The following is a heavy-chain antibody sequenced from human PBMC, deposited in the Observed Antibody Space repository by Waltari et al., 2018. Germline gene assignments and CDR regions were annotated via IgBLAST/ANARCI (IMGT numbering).Heavy chain of an antibody. Sequence: QVQLQESGPGLVKPSETLSLTCTVSGGSISSYYWSWIRQPPGKGLEWIGYIYYSGSTNYNPSLKSRVTISVDTSKNQFSLKLSSVTAADTAVYYCARARGSGSSLDYWGQGTLVTVSS. CDR2: IYYSGST. V-gene: IGHV4-59*01. J-gene: IGHJ4*02. CDR1: GGSISSYY. CDR3: ARARGSGSSLDY. D-gene: IGHD3-10*01.